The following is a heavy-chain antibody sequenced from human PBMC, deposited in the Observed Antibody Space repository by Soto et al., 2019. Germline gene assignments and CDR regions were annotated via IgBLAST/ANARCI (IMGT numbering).Heavy chain of an antibody. Sequence: QVQLVESGGGVVQPGTSLRLSCAASGFTFNTYGMHWVRQAPGKGVEGVAVIWYDGSNINYSDSVKGRFTISRDNSKNMVFLNMNRLRVEDTGVYFCGRGYNYADHWGQGALVTVSS. J-gene: IGHJ4*02. V-gene: IGHV3-33*01. CDR3: GRGYNYADH. CDR1: GFTFNTYG. CDR2: IWYDGSNI. D-gene: IGHD5-18*01.